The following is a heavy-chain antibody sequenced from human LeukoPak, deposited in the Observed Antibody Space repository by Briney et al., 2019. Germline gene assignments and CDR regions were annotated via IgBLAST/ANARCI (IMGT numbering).Heavy chain of an antibody. CDR1: GGSISSYY. CDR3: ARDGDTAMVPNTSYYYGMDV. CDR2: IYTSGST. J-gene: IGHJ6*02. Sequence: PSETLSLTCTVSGGSISSYYWSWIRQPAGKGLEWMGRIYTSGSTNYNPSLKSRVTMSVDTSKNQFSLKLSSVTAADTAVYYCARDGDTAMVPNTSYYYGMDVWGQGTTVTVSS. D-gene: IGHD5-18*01. V-gene: IGHV4-4*07.